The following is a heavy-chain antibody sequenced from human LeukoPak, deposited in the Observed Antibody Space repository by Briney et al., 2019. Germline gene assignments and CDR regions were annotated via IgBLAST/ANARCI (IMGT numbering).Heavy chain of an antibody. Sequence: PSETLSLTCTVSGVSISSHYWSWIWQSPGKRLEWIGNIYYTGSTNYNPSLQSRVAISIDTSKNQFSLTLTSVTAADAAVYYCASAGNPHYFDFWGQGPLVTVSS. J-gene: IGHJ4*02. CDR2: IYYTGST. V-gene: IGHV4-59*11. CDR3: ASAGNPHYFDF. CDR1: GVSISSHY.